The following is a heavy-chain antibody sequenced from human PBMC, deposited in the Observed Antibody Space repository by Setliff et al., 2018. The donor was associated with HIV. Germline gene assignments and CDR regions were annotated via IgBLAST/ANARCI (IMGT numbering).Heavy chain of an antibody. J-gene: IGHJ3*02. CDR2: INPKSGGT. CDR3: ARLPLITIFGVLNGDDGFDI. D-gene: IGHD3-3*01. Sequence: ASVKVSCKASGYTFTGYYMHWVRQAPGQGPEWLGRINPKSGGTRYAQKFQGRVSMTRDTAISTAYMELSRLRSDDSAVYYCARLPLITIFGVLNGDDGFDIWGQGTMVTVSS. V-gene: IGHV1-2*06. CDR1: GYTFTGYY.